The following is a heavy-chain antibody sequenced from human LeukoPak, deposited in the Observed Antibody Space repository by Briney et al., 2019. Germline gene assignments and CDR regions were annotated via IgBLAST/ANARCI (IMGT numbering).Heavy chain of an antibody. D-gene: IGHD1-20*01. CDR2: IRYDGSDK. Sequence: QPGGSLLLSCAASVFTFSRHGMHWVRQPPGKGLEWVAFIRYDGSDKYYAGSVKGRFTTSRDNSENTLYLQMNSLRPEDTAVYYCAKGSYSCSNNCPHYYYSMDVWGKGTTVIVPS. CDR3: AKGSYSCSNNCPHYYYSMDV. V-gene: IGHV3-30*02. CDR1: VFTFSRHG. J-gene: IGHJ6*03.